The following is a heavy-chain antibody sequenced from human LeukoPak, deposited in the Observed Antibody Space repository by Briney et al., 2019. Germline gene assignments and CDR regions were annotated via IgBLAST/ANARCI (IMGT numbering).Heavy chain of an antibody. J-gene: IGHJ5*02. Sequence: PGRSLGLSCAASGFTFSSYAMHWVRQAPGKGLEWVAVISYDGSNKYYADSVKGRFTISRDNSKNTLYLQMNSLRAEDTAVYYCAKSGYSSSWSNAAVYNWFDPWGQGTLVTVSS. D-gene: IGHD6-13*01. CDR1: GFTFSSYA. V-gene: IGHV3-30*04. CDR2: ISYDGSNK. CDR3: AKSGYSSSWSNAAVYNWFDP.